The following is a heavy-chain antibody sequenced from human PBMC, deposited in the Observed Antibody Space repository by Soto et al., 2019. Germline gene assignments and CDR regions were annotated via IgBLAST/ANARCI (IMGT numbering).Heavy chain of an antibody. CDR2: ISYDGSNK. CDR1: GFTFSSYG. J-gene: IGHJ4*02. CDR3: AKGNAAVTKSPAFDY. V-gene: IGHV3-30*18. D-gene: IGHD4-17*01. Sequence: GGSLRLSCAASGFTFSSYGMHWVRQAPGKGLEWVAVISYDGSNKYYADSVKGRFTISRDNSKNTLYLQMNSLRAEDTDVYYCAKGNAAVTKSPAFDYWGQGTLVTVSS.